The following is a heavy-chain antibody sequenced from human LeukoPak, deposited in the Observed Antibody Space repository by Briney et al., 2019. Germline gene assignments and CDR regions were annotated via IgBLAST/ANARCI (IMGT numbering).Heavy chain of an antibody. D-gene: IGHD5-18*01. V-gene: IGHV3-21*04. J-gene: IGHJ4*02. CDR3: AKAELGVDTFFDY. CDR1: GFTFSSYS. Sequence: GGSLRLSCAASGFTFSSYSMNWVRQAPGKGLEWVSSISSSSSYIYYADSVRGRFTISRDNAKRTLFLQMNSLRAEDTAFYYCAKAELGVDTFFDYWGQGTLLSVPS. CDR2: ISSSSSYI.